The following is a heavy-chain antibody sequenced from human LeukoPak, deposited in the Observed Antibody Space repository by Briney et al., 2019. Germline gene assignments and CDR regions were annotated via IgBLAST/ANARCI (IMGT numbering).Heavy chain of an antibody. CDR3: ARALHNWGYFDY. Sequence: GGSLRLSCAASGFTFSDYYMSWIRQAPGKGLEWVSYISSSGSTIYYADSVKGRFTISRDNAKKTLYLQMNSLRAEDTAVYYCARALHNWGYFDYWGQGTLVTVSS. J-gene: IGHJ4*02. D-gene: IGHD1-1*01. V-gene: IGHV3-11*04. CDR2: ISSSGSTI. CDR1: GFTFSDYY.